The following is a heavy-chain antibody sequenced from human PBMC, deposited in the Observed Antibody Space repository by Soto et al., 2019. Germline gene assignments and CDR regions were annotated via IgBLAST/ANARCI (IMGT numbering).Heavy chain of an antibody. D-gene: IGHD3-16*02. V-gene: IGHV1-18*04. J-gene: IGHJ3*02. CDR3: ARDRVIRFGGVIGSDAFDI. CDR1: GYTFTSYG. CDR2: ISAYNGNT. Sequence: QVQLVQSGAEVKKPGASVKVSCKASGYTFTSYGITWVRQAPGQGLEWMGWISAYNGNTNYAQKLQGRVTMTTDTSTSTAYMELGSLRADDTAVYYCARDRVIRFGGVIGSDAFDIWGQGTMVTVSS.